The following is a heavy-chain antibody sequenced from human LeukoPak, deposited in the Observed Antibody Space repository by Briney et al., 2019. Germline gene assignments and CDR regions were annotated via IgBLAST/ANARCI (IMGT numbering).Heavy chain of an antibody. CDR1: GFTFSDYS. CDR2: ISTSSSTI. V-gene: IGHV3-48*01. Sequence: QTGGSLRLSCVASGFTFSDYSMTWVRQAPGKGLEWVSYISTSSSTISYADSVKGRFSISRDNAKNSLYLQMNSLRAEDTAVYYCAKDRASSSDYFDYWGQGTLVTVSS. J-gene: IGHJ4*02. D-gene: IGHD2-2*01. CDR3: AKDRASSSDYFDY.